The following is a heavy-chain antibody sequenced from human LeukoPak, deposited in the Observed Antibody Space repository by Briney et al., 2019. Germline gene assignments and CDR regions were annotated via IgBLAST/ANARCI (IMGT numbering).Heavy chain of an antibody. D-gene: IGHD6-19*01. J-gene: IGHJ2*01. CDR2: IRYDGSNK. CDR3: AKGDSSGWYGFWYFDL. Sequence: PGGSLRLSCAASGFTFSSYGMHWVRQAPGKGLEWVAFIRYDGSNKYYADSVKGRFTISRDNSKNTLYLQMNSLRGEDTAVYYCAKGDSSGWYGFWYFDLWGRGTLVTVSS. V-gene: IGHV3-30*02. CDR1: GFTFSSYG.